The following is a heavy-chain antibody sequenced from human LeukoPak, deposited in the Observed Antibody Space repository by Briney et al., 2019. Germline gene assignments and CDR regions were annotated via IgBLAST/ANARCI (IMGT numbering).Heavy chain of an antibody. CDR1: GGSISSSSYY. J-gene: IGHJ3*02. CDR3: ARDPMIYAFDI. CDR2: IYYSGST. Sequence: PSETLSLTCTVSGGSISSSSYYWGWIRQPPGKGLEWIGNIYYSGSTYYNPSLKSRVTISVDTSKNQFSLKLSSVTAADTAVYYCARDPMIYAFDIWGQGTMVTVSS. D-gene: IGHD3-22*01. V-gene: IGHV4-39*07.